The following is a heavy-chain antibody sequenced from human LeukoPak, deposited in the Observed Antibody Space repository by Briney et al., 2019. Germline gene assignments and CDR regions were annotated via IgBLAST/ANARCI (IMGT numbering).Heavy chain of an antibody. CDR1: GGTFSTYV. CDR2: ISAYNGNT. D-gene: IGHD3-16*01. J-gene: IGHJ4*02. CDR3: ARVPILDHRGGAEDY. Sequence: ASVKASCKASGGTFSTYVISWVRQAPGQGLEWMGWISAYNGNTNYAQKLQGRVTMTTDTSTSTAYMELRSLRSDDTAVYYCARVPILDHRGGAEDYWGQGTLVTVSS. V-gene: IGHV1-18*01.